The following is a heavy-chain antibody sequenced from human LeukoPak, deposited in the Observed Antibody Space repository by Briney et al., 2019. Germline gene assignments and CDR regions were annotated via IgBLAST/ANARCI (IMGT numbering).Heavy chain of an antibody. Sequence: GASVKVSCKASGYTFTGYYMHRVRQAPGQGLEWMGWINPNSGGTNYAQKFQGWVTMTRDTSISTAYMELSRLRSDDTAVYYCATGTGYSSGWYDFKDYWGQGTLVTVSS. CDR3: ATGTGYSSGWYDFKDY. D-gene: IGHD6-19*01. CDR2: INPNSGGT. CDR1: GYTFTGYY. J-gene: IGHJ4*02. V-gene: IGHV1-2*04.